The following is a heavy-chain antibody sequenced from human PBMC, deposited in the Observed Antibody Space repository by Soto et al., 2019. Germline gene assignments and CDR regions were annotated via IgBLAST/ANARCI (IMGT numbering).Heavy chain of an antibody. CDR3: ARDLAVAPIDY. V-gene: IGHV1-18*01. CDR1: DYTFTSYG. Sequence: QVQLVQSGAEVKKPGASVKVSCKASDYTFTSYGISWVRQAPGKGLEWMGWISAYNVNTKYAQKFQGRVTMTTDTSTSTAYMELRSLRSDDTAVYYCARDLAVAPIDYLRQGTLVTVSS. CDR2: ISAYNVNT. J-gene: IGHJ4*02. D-gene: IGHD6-19*01.